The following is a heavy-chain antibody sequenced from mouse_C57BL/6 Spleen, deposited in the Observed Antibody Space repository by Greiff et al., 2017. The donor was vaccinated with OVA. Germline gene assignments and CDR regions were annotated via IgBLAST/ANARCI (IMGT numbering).Heavy chain of an antibody. CDR3: ARDVVTTVVATDYYAMDY. D-gene: IGHD1-1*01. Sequence: VQLKQSGPGLVKPSQSLSLTCSVTGYSITSGYYWNWIRQFPGNKLEWMGYISYDGSNNYNPSLKNRISITRDTSKNQFFLKLNSVTTEDTATYYCARDVVTTVVATDYYAMDYWGQGTSVTVSS. J-gene: IGHJ4*01. V-gene: IGHV3-6*01. CDR2: ISYDGSN. CDR1: GYSITSGYY.